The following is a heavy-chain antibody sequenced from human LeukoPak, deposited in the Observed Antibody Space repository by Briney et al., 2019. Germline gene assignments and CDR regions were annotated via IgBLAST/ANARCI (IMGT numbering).Heavy chain of an antibody. D-gene: IGHD3-3*01. CDR2: IYYSGST. V-gene: IGHV4-59*01. CDR3: ARDLGVAGYFDY. Sequence: SETLCLTCTVSGGSISSYYWSWIRQPPGKGQEWIGYIYYSGSTNYNPSLKSRVTISVDRSKNQFSLKLSSVTAADTAVYYCARDLGVAGYFDYWGQGTLVTVSS. J-gene: IGHJ4*02. CDR1: GGSISSYY.